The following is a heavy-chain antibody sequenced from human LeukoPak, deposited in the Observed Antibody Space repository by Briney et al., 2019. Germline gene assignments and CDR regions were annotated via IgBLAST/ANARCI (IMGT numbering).Heavy chain of an antibody. CDR2: IYYSGST. Sequence: SETLSLTCTVSGGSISSYYWSWIRQPPGKGLEWIGYIYYSGSTNYNPSLKSRVTIPVDTSKNQFSLKLSSVTAADTAVYYCARVRDSSSWYLVRWFDPWGQGTLVTVSS. D-gene: IGHD6-13*01. V-gene: IGHV4-59*01. CDR3: ARVRDSSSWYLVRWFDP. J-gene: IGHJ5*02. CDR1: GGSISSYY.